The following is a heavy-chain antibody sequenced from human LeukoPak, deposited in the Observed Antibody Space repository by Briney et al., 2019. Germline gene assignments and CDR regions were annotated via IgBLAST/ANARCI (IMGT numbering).Heavy chain of an antibody. Sequence: GGSLRLSCAASGFTFNNYWMTWVRQAPGKGLEWVANIKQDGSQKYYVDSVEGRFTISRDNSKNSLYLQMNCVRAEDTASYYCVKGQSCSGGSCSPYYYYYMDVWGKGTTVTVSS. J-gene: IGHJ6*03. V-gene: IGHV3-7*03. CDR3: VKGQSCSGGSCSPYYYYYMDV. CDR1: GFTFNNYW. CDR2: IKQDGSQK. D-gene: IGHD2-15*01.